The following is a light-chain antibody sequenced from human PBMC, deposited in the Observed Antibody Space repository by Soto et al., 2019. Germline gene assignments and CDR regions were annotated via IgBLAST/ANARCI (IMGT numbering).Light chain of an antibody. CDR2: DAS. CDR1: QSVSGW. V-gene: IGKV1-5*01. CDR3: QQYETFSGT. Sequence: EIHMTQSPSTLSASVLDTVTVTFLASQSVSGWLAWYQQKPGEAPKLLIYDASALPRGVPSRFSGSGSGTKFTLTIASLQPDDFATYYCQQYETFSGTFGPGTKVDIK. J-gene: IGKJ1*01.